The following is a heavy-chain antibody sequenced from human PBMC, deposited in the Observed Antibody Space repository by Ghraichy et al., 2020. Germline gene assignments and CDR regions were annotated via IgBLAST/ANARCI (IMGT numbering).Heavy chain of an antibody. Sequence: SETLSLTSTVSGGSISSYYWSWIRQPPGKGLEWIGYIYYSGSTNYNPSLKSRVTISVDTSKNQFSLKLSSVTAADTAVYYCAREGNYYGSGSFNWFDPWGQGTLVTVSS. CDR3: AREGNYYGSGSFNWFDP. CDR2: IYYSGST. CDR1: GGSISSYY. J-gene: IGHJ5*02. V-gene: IGHV4-59*01. D-gene: IGHD3-10*01.